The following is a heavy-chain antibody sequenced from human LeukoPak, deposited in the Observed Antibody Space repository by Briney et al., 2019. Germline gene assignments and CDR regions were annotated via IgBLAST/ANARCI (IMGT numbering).Heavy chain of an antibody. D-gene: IGHD4-17*01. J-gene: IGHJ4*02. V-gene: IGHV3-33*01. CDR1: GFTFSSYG. CDR3: ARGAPDYDFDY. Sequence: GGALRLSCAASGFTFSSYGMHWVRQAPGKGVEGMAVIWYEGSNKYYADSVKGRFTISRDNSKNTLYLQMNSLRAEDTAVYYCARGAPDYDFDYWGQGTLVTVSS. CDR2: IWYEGSNK.